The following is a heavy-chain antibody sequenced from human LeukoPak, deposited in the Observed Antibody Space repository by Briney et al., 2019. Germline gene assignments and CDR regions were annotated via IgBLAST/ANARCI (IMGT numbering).Heavy chain of an antibody. CDR1: GFTFSSYA. V-gene: IGHV3-23*01. CDR3: AKRASPPYYFDY. Sequence: GGSLRLSCAASGFTFSSYAMSWVRQAPGRGLEWVSAISTSGGSTYYADSVKGRFTISRGNSKNTLYLQMNSLSAEDTAVYYCAKRASPPYYFDYWGQGTLVTVSS. J-gene: IGHJ4*02. CDR2: ISTSGGST.